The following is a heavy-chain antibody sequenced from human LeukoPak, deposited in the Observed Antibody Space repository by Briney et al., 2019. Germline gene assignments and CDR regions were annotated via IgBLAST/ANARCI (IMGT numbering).Heavy chain of an antibody. J-gene: IGHJ4*02. Sequence: SETLSLTCTVSGGSVSSYYWSWIRQPAGKGLEWIGRIYTSGSTNYNPSLKSRVTMSVDTSKNQFSLKLSSVTAADTAVYYCARAGVKRNYGSGSYDYWGQGTLVTVSS. CDR3: ARAGVKRNYGSGSYDY. CDR1: GGSVSSYY. D-gene: IGHD3-10*01. CDR2: IYTSGST. V-gene: IGHV4-4*07.